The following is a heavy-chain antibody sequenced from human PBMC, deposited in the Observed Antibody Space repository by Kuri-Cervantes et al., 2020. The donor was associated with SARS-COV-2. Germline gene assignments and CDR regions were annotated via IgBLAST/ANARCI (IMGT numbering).Heavy chain of an antibody. CDR1: GYSISIGYS. J-gene: IGHJ3*02. Sequence: GSLRLSCAVSGYSISIGYSWGWIRQPPGKGLEWIGSIYYSGSTYYNPSLKSRVTISVDTSKNQFSLKLSSVTAADTAVYYCARHHGADYDYVWGSYRRAKDDAFDIWGQGTMVTVSS. CDR3: ARHHGADYDYVWGSYRRAKDDAFDI. D-gene: IGHD3-16*02. V-gene: IGHV4-38-2*01. CDR2: IYYSGST.